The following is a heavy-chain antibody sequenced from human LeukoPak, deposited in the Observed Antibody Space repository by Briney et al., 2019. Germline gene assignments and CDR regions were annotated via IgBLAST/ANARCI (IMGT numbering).Heavy chain of an antibody. J-gene: IGHJ5*02. D-gene: IGHD3-10*01. CDR1: GDSISSSSYY. Sequence: PSETLSLTCTVSGDSISSSSYYWGWIRQPPGKGLEWIGYIYHSGSTYYNPSLKSRVTISVDRSKNQFSLKLSSVTAADTAVYYCARGTVLLWFGESWFDPWGQGTLVTVSS. V-gene: IGHV4-39*07. CDR2: IYHSGST. CDR3: ARGTVLLWFGESWFDP.